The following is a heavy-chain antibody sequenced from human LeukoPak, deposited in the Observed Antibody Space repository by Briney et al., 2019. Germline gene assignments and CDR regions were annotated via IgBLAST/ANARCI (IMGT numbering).Heavy chain of an antibody. CDR1: GFTFSSYG. J-gene: IGHJ4*02. CDR3: ARDGGTSTPFDY. D-gene: IGHD2-15*01. Sequence: GGSLRLSCAASGFTFSSYGMNWVRQAPGKGLEWVSSISSSSSYIYYAESLKGRFTISRDNAKNSLYLQMNSLRAEDTAVYYCARDGGTSTPFDYWGQGTLVTVSS. CDR2: ISSSSSYI. V-gene: IGHV3-21*01.